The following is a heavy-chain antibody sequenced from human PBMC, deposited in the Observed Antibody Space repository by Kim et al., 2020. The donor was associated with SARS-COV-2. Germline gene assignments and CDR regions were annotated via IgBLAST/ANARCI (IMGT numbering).Heavy chain of an antibody. CDR3: ARDGIQGYFDL. Sequence: DKDAAVKGRFTISRDSAKDTLDLQMNSLRAEDTAVYYCARDGIQGYFDLWGRGTLVTVSS. V-gene: IGHV3-30*07. J-gene: IGHJ2*01. D-gene: IGHD1-26*01.